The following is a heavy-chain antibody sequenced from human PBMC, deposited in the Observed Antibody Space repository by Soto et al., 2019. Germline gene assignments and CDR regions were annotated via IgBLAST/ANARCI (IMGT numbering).Heavy chain of an antibody. Sequence: SVKVSCKASGGTFSIYTISWVRQAPGQGLEWMGRIIPILGIANYAQKFQGRVTITADKSTSTAYMELSSLRSEDTAVYYCAREGGIAVAGTNDWGQGTLVTVSS. J-gene: IGHJ4*02. CDR1: GGTFSIYT. D-gene: IGHD6-19*01. CDR3: AREGGIAVAGTND. CDR2: IIPILGIA. V-gene: IGHV1-69*04.